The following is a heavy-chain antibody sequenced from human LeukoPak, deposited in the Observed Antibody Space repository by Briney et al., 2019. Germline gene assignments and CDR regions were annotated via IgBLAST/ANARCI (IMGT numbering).Heavy chain of an antibody. D-gene: IGHD6-19*01. CDR2: ISYDGSNK. Sequence: PGRSLRLSCAASGFIFSNYGMHWVRQAPGKGLEWVAVISYDGSNKYYADSVKGRFTISRDNSKNTLYLQMNSLRAEDTAVYYCAKTLLGAVAGTTADYWGQGTLVTVSS. V-gene: IGHV3-30*18. CDR3: AKTLLGAVAGTTADY. J-gene: IGHJ4*02. CDR1: GFIFSNYG.